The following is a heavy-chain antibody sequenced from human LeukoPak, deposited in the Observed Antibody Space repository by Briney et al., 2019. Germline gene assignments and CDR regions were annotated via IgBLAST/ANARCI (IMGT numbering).Heavy chain of an antibody. Sequence: SETLSLTCTVSGGSISSYYWSWIRQPPGKGLEWIGYIYYSGSTNYNPSLKSRVTISVDTSKNQFSLKLSSVTAADTTVYYCARVIPPFYDILTSYYIDVLKYFDYWGQGTLVTVSS. V-gene: IGHV4-59*01. CDR3: ARVIPPFYDILTSYYIDVLKYFDY. CDR2: IYYSGST. J-gene: IGHJ4*02. CDR1: GGSISSYY. D-gene: IGHD3-9*01.